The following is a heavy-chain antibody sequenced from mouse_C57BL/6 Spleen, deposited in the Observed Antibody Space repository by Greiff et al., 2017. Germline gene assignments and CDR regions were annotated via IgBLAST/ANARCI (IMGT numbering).Heavy chain of an antibody. CDR2: ISSGSSTI. J-gene: IGHJ3*01. D-gene: IGHD2-1*01. CDR1: GFTFSAYG. Sequence: EVQLVESGGGLVKPGGSLKLSCAASGFTFSAYGMHWVRQAPEKGLEWVAYISSGSSTIYYADTVKGRFTISRDNAKNTLFLQMTSLRAEDTAMYDCARNGNHGGFAYWGQGTLVTVSA. V-gene: IGHV5-17*01. CDR3: ARNGNHGGFAY.